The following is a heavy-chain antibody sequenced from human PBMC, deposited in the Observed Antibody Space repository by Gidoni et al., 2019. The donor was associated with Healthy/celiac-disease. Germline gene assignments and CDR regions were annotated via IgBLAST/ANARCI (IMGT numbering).Heavy chain of an antibody. CDR1: GYTFTGYY. V-gene: IGHV1-2*02. CDR3: ARAPLIRFLEWDNMDV. D-gene: IGHD3-3*01. Sequence: QVPLVQSGAEVKKPGASVKVSCKASGYTFTGYYMHWVRQAPGQGLEWMGWINPNSGGTNYAQKFQGRVTMTRDTSISTAYMELSRLRSDDTAVYYCARAPLIRFLEWDNMDVWGQGTTVTVSS. CDR2: INPNSGGT. J-gene: IGHJ6*02.